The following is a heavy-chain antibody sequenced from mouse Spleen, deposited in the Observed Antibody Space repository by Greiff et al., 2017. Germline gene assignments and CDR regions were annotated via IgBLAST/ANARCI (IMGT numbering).Heavy chain of an antibody. D-gene: IGHD5-5*01. CDR2: IDPNSGGT. V-gene: IGHV1-72*01. J-gene: IGHJ3*01. CDR1: GYTFTSYW. CDR3: ASPAHYRPGFAY. Sequence: QVQLQQPGAELVKPGASVKLSCKASGYTFTSYWMHWVKQRPGRGLEWIGRIDPNSGGTKYNEKFKSKATLTVDKPSSTAYMQLSSLTSEDSAVYYCASPAHYRPGFAYWGQGTLVTVSA.